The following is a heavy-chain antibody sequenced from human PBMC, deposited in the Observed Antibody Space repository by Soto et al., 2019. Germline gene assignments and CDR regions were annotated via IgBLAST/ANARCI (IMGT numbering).Heavy chain of an antibody. CDR1: GGTFSSYT. D-gene: IGHD2-15*01. CDR2: IIPILGIA. CDR3: ARDVHCSGGSCYWAY. J-gene: IGHJ4*02. V-gene: IGHV1-69*08. Sequence: QVQLVQSGAEVKRPGSSVKVSCKASGGTFSSYTISWVRQAPGPGLELMGRIIPILGIANDAQKFQGRVTITADKATITAYMELSSLRSEDTAVYYCARDVHCSGGSCYWAYWGQGTLVTVSS.